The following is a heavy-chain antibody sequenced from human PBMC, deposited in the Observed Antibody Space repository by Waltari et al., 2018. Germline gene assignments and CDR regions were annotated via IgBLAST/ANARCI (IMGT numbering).Heavy chain of an antibody. D-gene: IGHD3-10*01. CDR3: ARDRGIWFGELLYAGGDYYYYMDV. V-gene: IGHV4-4*09. CDR1: GGSISSYY. CDR2: IYTSGST. J-gene: IGHJ6*03. Sequence: QVQLQESGPGLVKPSETLSLTCTVSGGSISSYYWSWIRQPPGKGLEWIGYIYTSGSTNSNPSLKSRVTISVDTSKNQFSLKLSSVTAADTAVYYCARDRGIWFGELLYAGGDYYYYMDVWGKGTTVTVSS.